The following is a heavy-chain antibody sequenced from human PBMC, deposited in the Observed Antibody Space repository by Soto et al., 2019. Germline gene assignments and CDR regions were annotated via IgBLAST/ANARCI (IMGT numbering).Heavy chain of an antibody. CDR2: IWFDGSNK. D-gene: IGHD3-10*01. Sequence: GGSLRLSCAASGSIFTGYGMHWVRQAPGKGLEWVAVIWFDGSNKYYADSVKGRFTISRDNSKSTLYLQMDSLRAEDTALYYCAREYAPGSPNYDYWGLGTLVTVSS. J-gene: IGHJ4*02. V-gene: IGHV3-33*01. CDR3: AREYAPGSPNYDY. CDR1: GSIFTGYG.